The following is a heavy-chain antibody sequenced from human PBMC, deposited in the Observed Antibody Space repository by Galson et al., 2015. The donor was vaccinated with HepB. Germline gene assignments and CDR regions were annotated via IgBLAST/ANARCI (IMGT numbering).Heavy chain of an antibody. Sequence: SVKVSCKASGYTFTGYYMHWVRQAPGQGLEWMGWINPNSGGTNYAQKFQGRVTMTRDTSISTAYMELSRLRSDDTAVYYCARPYIAAAEFGYWGQGTLVTVSS. CDR3: ARPYIAAAEFGY. J-gene: IGHJ4*02. CDR2: INPNSGGT. V-gene: IGHV1-2*02. D-gene: IGHD6-13*01. CDR1: GYTFTGYY.